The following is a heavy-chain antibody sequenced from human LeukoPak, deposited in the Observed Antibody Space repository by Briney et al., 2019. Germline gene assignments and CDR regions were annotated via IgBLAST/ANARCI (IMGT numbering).Heavy chain of an antibody. Sequence: AASVKVSCKASGGTFSSYAISWVRQAPGQGLEWMGRIIPILGIANYAQKFQGRVTITADKSTSTAYMELSSLRSEDTAVYYCASLLWFGEFSPWGQGTLVTVSS. V-gene: IGHV1-69*04. CDR3: ASLLWFGEFSP. CDR1: GGTFSSYA. CDR2: IIPILGIA. J-gene: IGHJ5*02. D-gene: IGHD3-10*01.